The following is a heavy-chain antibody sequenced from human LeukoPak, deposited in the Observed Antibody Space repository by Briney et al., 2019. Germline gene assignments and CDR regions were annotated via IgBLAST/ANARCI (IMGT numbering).Heavy chain of an antibody. CDR2: ISAYNGNT. D-gene: IGHD2-2*02. CDR3: ARDYIVVVPAAIGGGIYYYYYMDV. J-gene: IGHJ6*03. V-gene: IGHV1-18*01. Sequence: ASVKVSCKASGYTFTSYAISWVRQAPGQGLEWMGWISAYNGNTNYAQKVQGRVTMTTDTSTSTAYMELRSLRSDDTAVYYCARDYIVVVPAAIGGGIYYYYYMDVWGKGTTVTVSS. CDR1: GYTFTSYA.